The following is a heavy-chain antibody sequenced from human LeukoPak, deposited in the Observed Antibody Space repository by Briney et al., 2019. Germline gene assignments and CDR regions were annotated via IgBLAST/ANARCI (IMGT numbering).Heavy chain of an antibody. J-gene: IGHJ4*02. CDR1: GFTFSSYA. Sequence: GGSLRLSCAASGFTFSSYAMHWVRQAPGKGLEYVSAISSNGGNTYYANSVKGRFTISRDNSKNTLYLQMGSLRPGDMAVYYCAKGPYGDPDYYFDYWGQGTLVTVSS. CDR3: AKGPYGDPDYYFDY. V-gene: IGHV3-64*01. CDR2: ISSNGGNT. D-gene: IGHD4-17*01.